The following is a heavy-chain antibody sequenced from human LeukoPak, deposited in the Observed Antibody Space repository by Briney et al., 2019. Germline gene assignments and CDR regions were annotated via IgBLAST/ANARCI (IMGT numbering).Heavy chain of an antibody. J-gene: IGHJ4*02. CDR3: VGGVGYYYDSSGYYPFDY. D-gene: IGHD3-22*01. CDR1: GGSISSSSYY. CDR2: IYYSGST. Sequence: PSETLSLTCTVSGGSISSSSYYWGWIRQPPGMGLEWIGSIYYSGSTYYNPSLKSRVTISVDTSKNQFSLKLSSVTAADTAVYYCVGGVGYYYDSSGYYPFDYWGQGTLVTVSS. V-gene: IGHV4-39*01.